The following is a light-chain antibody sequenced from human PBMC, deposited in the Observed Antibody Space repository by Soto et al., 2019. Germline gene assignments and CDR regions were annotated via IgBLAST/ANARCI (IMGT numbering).Light chain of an antibody. J-gene: IGKJ4*01. CDR1: QSISSW. CDR3: QQYSSYLIT. CDR2: DAS. V-gene: IGKV1-5*01. Sequence: DIQMTQSPSTLSASVGDRVTITCRASQSISSWLAWYQQKPGKAPKLLIYDASNLESGVPSRFSGSASGTEFTLTISSLQPDDFATYYCQQYSSYLITFGGGTKVEIK.